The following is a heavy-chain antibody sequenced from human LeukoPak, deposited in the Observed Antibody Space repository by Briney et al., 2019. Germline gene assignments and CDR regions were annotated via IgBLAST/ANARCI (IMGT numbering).Heavy chain of an antibody. V-gene: IGHV3-33*01. CDR2: IWYDGSNK. D-gene: IGHD4-17*01. Sequence: GGSLRLSCAASGFTFSSYGMHWVRQAPGKGLEWVAVIWYDGSNKYYADSVKGRFTISRDNSKNTLYLQMNSPRAEDTAVYYCARVQQEEYGDDYYYYGMDVWAKGPRSPSP. J-gene: IGHJ6*02. CDR3: ARVQQEEYGDDYYYYGMDV. CDR1: GFTFSSYG.